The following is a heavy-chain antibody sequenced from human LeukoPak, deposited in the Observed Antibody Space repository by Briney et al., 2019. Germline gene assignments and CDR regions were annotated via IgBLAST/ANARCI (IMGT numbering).Heavy chain of an antibody. CDR2: VIPTLGIA. CDR1: GGTFSNDA. J-gene: IGHJ5*01. CDR3: ARDLVCTVNCKDS. Sequence: GASEKVSCKASGGTFSNDAISWVRQAPGQGLEWMGRVIPTLGIALYAQRFKGRVTITADKSTSTAYMELSSLTFEDTAVYFCARDLVCTVNCKDSWGQGTLVTVSS. V-gene: IGHV1-69*04. D-gene: IGHD3/OR15-3a*01.